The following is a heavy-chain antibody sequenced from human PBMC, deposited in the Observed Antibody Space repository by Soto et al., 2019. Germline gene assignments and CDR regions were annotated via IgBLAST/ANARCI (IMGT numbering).Heavy chain of an antibody. J-gene: IGHJ4*02. V-gene: IGHV1-2*02. CDR2: INPNYGGT. CDR1: GYSFTDYY. Sequence: ASVKVSCKASGYSFTDYYMHWVRQAPGQGLEWMGWINPNYGGTNYAQNFQGRVTMTRDTSISAAYMELSRLTSDDTAVYYCAAGHLAMVGANPGLDYWGQGTLVTVSS. CDR3: AAGHLAMVGANPGLDY. D-gene: IGHD1-26*01.